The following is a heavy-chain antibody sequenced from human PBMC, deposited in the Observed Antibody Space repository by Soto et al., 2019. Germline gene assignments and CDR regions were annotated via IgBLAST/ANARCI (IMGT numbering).Heavy chain of an antibody. CDR2: ISYDGSNE. CDR3: ARGGAGGYYGSGRTPNAFDI. CDR1: GFTFSTYA. D-gene: IGHD3-10*01. J-gene: IGHJ3*02. V-gene: IGHV3-30-3*01. Sequence: QVQLVESGGGVVQPGRSLRLSCAASGFTFSTYAVHWVRQAPGKGLEWVAVISYDGSNEYYADSVKGRFTISRDNSXITXYXPMNSLRAEDTAVYYCARGGAGGYYGSGRTPNAFDIWGQGTMVTVSS.